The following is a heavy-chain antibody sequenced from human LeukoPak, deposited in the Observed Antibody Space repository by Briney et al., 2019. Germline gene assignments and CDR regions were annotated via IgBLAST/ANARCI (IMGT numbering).Heavy chain of an antibody. CDR3: ARDGAYSSSSDDFDY. D-gene: IGHD6-13*01. Sequence: GASVKVSCKASGYTFTSYYMHWVRQAPGQGLEWMGWIYPNSGGTNYAQKFQGRVTMTRDTSISTAYMELSRLTSDDTALYYCARDGAYSSSSDDFDYWGQGTLVTVSS. J-gene: IGHJ4*02. CDR2: IYPNSGGT. V-gene: IGHV1-2*02. CDR1: GYTFTSYY.